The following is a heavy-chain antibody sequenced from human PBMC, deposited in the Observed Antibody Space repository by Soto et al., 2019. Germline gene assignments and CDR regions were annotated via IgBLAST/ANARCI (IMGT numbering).Heavy chain of an antibody. J-gene: IGHJ4*02. CDR3: ARDYGDYVPRNDY. V-gene: IGHV3-48*01. D-gene: IGHD4-17*01. CDR1: GFTFSSYS. Sequence: EVQLVESGGGLIQPGGSLRLSCAASGFTFSSYSMNWVRQAPGKGLEWISYISSSDINIYYVDSVKGRFTISRDIAKNSLYLQMNSLRAEDTAVYYCARDYGDYVPRNDYWGQGTLVTVSS. CDR2: ISSSDINI.